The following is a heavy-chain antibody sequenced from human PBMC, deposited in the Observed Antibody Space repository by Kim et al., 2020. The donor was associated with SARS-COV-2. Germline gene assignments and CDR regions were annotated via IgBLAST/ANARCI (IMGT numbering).Heavy chain of an antibody. CDR3: ARCTDILTGYYEYYFDY. CDR2: ISAYNGNT. Sequence: ASVKVSCKASGYTFTSYGISWVRQAPGQGLEWMGWISAYNGNTNYAQKLQGRVTMTTDTSTSTAYMELRSLRSDDTAVYYCARCTDILTGYYEYYFDYWGQGTLVTVSS. J-gene: IGHJ4*02. V-gene: IGHV1-18*01. CDR1: GYTFTSYG. D-gene: IGHD3-9*01.